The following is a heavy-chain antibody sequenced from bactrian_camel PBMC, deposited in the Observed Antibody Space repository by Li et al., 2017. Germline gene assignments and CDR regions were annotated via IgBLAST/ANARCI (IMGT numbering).Heavy chain of an antibody. CDR2: FCSDGLI. V-gene: IGHV3S53*01. Sequence: GGSVQAGGSLKLSCATSGYIPGSNCMAWFRQGPGKEREGVACFCSDGLISYADSAKGRFNISKVYAKHIMYLQMKSLEPEDTAMYYCAAGRLTDSCLRATSHNYWGHGTQVTVS. CDR1: GYIPGSNC. J-gene: IGHJ4*01. CDR3: AAGRLTDSCLRATSHNY. D-gene: IGHD4*01.